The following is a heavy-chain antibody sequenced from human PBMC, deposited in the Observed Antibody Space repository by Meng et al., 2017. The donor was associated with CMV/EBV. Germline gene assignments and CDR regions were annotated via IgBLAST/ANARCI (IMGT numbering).Heavy chain of an antibody. J-gene: IGHJ4*02. CDR3: ARTYYYGSGSWD. D-gene: IGHD3-10*01. CDR1: GGSISSGDYY. Sequence: SETLSLTCTVSGGSISSGDYYWSWIRQPPGKGLEWIGYIYYSGSTNYNPSLKSRVTISVDTSKNQFSLKLSSVTAADTAVYYCARTYYYGSGSWDWGQGTLVTVSS. CDR2: IYYSGST. V-gene: IGHV4-61*08.